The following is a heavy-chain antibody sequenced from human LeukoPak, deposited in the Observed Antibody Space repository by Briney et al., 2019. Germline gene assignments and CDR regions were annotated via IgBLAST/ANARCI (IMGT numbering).Heavy chain of an antibody. CDR1: GFTFSSYA. J-gene: IGHJ4*02. Sequence: PGGSLRLSCAASGFTFSSYAMSWVRQAPGKGLEWVSAISGSGGSTYYADSAKGRFTISRDNTKNTLYLQMNSLRAEDTAVYYCAKDRGVVPAAPIDYWGQGTLVTVSS. V-gene: IGHV3-23*01. CDR2: ISGSGGST. CDR3: AKDRGVVPAAPIDY. D-gene: IGHD2-2*01.